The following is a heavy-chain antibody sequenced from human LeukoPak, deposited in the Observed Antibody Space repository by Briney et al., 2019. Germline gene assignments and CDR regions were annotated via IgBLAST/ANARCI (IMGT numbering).Heavy chain of an antibody. D-gene: IGHD1-1*01. J-gene: IGHJ4*02. Sequence: PGGSLRLSCVASGFTFNNYAMSWVRQAPGKGLEWVSSISGSGPSTDYTDAVKGRFIISRDKSKNTLHLQMNSLRAEDTAVYYCARDSLNVQRKYYFDYWGQGTLVTVSS. V-gene: IGHV3-23*01. CDR3: ARDSLNVQRKYYFDY. CDR2: ISGSGPST. CDR1: GFTFNNYA.